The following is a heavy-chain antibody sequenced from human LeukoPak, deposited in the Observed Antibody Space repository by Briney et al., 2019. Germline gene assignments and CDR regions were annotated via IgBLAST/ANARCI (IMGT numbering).Heavy chain of an antibody. V-gene: IGHV1-69*13. CDR2: IIPIFGTA. Sequence: SVKVSCKASGGTFSSYAISWVRQAPGQGLEWMGGIIPIFGTANYAQKFQGRVTITADESTSTAYMELSSLRSEDTAVYYCARGTYETGDSPFDYRGQGTLVTVSS. CDR3: ARGTYETGDSPFDY. D-gene: IGHD7-27*01. J-gene: IGHJ4*02. CDR1: GGTFSSYA.